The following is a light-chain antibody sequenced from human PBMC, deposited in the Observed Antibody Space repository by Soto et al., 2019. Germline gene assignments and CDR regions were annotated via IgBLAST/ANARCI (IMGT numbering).Light chain of an antibody. CDR3: PQRSYWRRGP. V-gene: IGKV3-11*01. J-gene: IGKJ2*01. CDR2: DAS. CDR1: QSVSSY. Sequence: EIVLTQSPATLSLSPGERATLSCRASQSVSSYLAWYQQKPGQAPRLLIYDASNRATGIPARFSGSGPGTNFTLAISRLEPEDFAVYYCPQRSYWRRGPFGRGTELEIK.